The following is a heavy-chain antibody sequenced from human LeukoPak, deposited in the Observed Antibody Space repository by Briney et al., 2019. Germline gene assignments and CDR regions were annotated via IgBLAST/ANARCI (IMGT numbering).Heavy chain of an antibody. CDR1: GGSISSGSYY. Sequence: SQTLSLTCTVSGGSISSGSYYWSWIRQPAGKGLEWIGRIYTSGSTDYNPSLKSRVTISVDTSKNQFSLKLSSVTAADTAVYYCAREGYCSGGSCLYYYYYYMDVWGKGTTVTVSS. V-gene: IGHV4-61*02. D-gene: IGHD2-15*01. CDR3: AREGYCSGGSCLYYYYYYMDV. CDR2: IYTSGST. J-gene: IGHJ6*03.